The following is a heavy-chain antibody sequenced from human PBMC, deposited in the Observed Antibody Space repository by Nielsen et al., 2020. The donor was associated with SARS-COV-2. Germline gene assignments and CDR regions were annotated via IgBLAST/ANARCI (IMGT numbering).Heavy chain of an antibody. Sequence: ASVKVSCKASGGTFSSYAISWVRQAPGQGLEWMGRINPNSGGTNYAQKFQGRVTMTRDTSISTAYMELSRLRSDDTAVYYCATGDIVATTIYWGQGTLVTVSS. CDR1: GGTFSSYA. CDR2: INPNSGGT. D-gene: IGHD5-12*01. V-gene: IGHV1-2*06. CDR3: ATGDIVATTIY. J-gene: IGHJ4*02.